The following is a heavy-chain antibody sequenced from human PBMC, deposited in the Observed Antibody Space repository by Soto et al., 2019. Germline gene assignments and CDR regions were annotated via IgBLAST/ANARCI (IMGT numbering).Heavy chain of an antibody. CDR3: ARYEQYYQH. CDR2: IYYSGST. CDR1: GGSISGYY. D-gene: IGHD3-16*01. Sequence: PSETLSLTCTVSGGSISGYYWSWIRQSPGKGLEWIGYIYYSGSTNYNPSLKSRVTMSVDMSRNQFSLKLTSVTAADTAVYYCARYEQYYQHWGQGTLVTVSS. J-gene: IGHJ1*01. V-gene: IGHV4-59*08.